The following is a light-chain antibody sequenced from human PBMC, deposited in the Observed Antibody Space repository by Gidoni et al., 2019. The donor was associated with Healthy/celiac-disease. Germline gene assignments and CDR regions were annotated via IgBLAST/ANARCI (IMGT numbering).Light chain of an antibody. CDR3: QQYDNLPRYT. V-gene: IGKV1-33*01. Sequence: DIQMTQSPLSLSASVGDRVTITCQASQDISNYLNWYQQKPGKAPKLLIYDASNWETGGPSRFSGSGSGTDFTFTISSLQPEDIATYYCQQYDNLPRYTFGQXTKLEIK. CDR2: DAS. J-gene: IGKJ2*01. CDR1: QDISNY.